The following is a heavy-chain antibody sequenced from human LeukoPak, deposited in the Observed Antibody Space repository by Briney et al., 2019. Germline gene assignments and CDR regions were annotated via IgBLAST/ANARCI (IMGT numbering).Heavy chain of an antibody. Sequence: SETLSLTCAVSGYSISSGYYWGWIRQPPGKGLEWIGSIYHSGSTYFNPSLKSRVTISVDTSKNQFSLKLSSVTAADTAVYYCLVVPAAMWTPVDYWGQGTLVTVSS. CDR1: GYSISSGYY. CDR3: LVVPAAMWTPVDY. D-gene: IGHD2-2*01. CDR2: IYHSGST. J-gene: IGHJ4*02. V-gene: IGHV4-38-2*01.